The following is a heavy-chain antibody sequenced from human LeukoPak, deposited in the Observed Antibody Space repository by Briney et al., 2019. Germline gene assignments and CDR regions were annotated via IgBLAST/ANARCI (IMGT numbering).Heavy chain of an antibody. V-gene: IGHV4-34*01. J-gene: IGHJ4*02. D-gene: IGHD6-13*01. CDR2: INHSGST. CDR1: GGSFSGYY. CDR3: ARVNGYSSSWYDY. Sequence: SETLSLTCAVSGGSFSGYYWSWIRQPPGKGLEWIGEINHSGSTNYNPSLTSRVTISVDTSKNQFSLKLSSVTAADTAVYYCARVNGYSSSWYDYWGQGTLVTVSS.